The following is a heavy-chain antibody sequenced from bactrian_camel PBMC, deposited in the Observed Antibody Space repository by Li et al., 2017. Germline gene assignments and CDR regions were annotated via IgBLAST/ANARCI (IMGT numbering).Heavy chain of an antibody. Sequence: QLVESGGGLVQPGGSLKLACAVSGVTFSAYYMSWVRQAPGREREAVATMSTSEGHTDYRDSVKGRFTISRDNAKNMVYLQMNSLKSEDTALYYCATDSVWRGYGGFGYWGQGTQVTVS. J-gene: IGHJ6*01. V-gene: IGHV3-2*01. CDR3: ATDSVWRGYGGFGY. CDR1: GVTFSAYY. D-gene: IGHD5*01. CDR2: MSTSEGHT.